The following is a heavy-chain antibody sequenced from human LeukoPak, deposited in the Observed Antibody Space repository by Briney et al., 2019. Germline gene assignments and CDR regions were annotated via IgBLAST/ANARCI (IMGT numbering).Heavy chain of an antibody. D-gene: IGHD3-22*01. Sequence: ASVKVSCKASGYTFTSYYMHWVRQAPGQGLEWMGIINPSGGSTSYAQKFQGGVTMTRDTSTSTVYMELSSLRSEDTAVYYCARAGGYDSSGYYSDYWGQGTLVTVSS. V-gene: IGHV1-46*01. CDR3: ARAGGYDSSGYYSDY. J-gene: IGHJ4*02. CDR1: GYTFTSYY. CDR2: INPSGGST.